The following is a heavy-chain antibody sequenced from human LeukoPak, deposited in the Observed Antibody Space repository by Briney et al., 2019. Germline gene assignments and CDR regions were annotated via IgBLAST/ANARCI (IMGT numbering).Heavy chain of an antibody. J-gene: IGHJ5*02. CDR2: ISAYNGNT. CDR3: ARGRSIAAAGRDNWFDP. D-gene: IGHD6-13*01. CDR1: GYTFTSYG. Sequence: ASVKVSCKASGYTFTSYGISWVRQAPGQGLEWMGWISAYNGNTNYAKKLQGRVTMTTDTSTSTAYMELRSLRSDDTAVYYCARGRSIAAAGRDNWFDPWGQGTLVTVSS. V-gene: IGHV1-18*01.